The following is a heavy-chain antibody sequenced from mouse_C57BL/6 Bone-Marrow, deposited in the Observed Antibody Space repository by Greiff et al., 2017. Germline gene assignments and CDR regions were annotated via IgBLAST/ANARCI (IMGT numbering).Heavy chain of an antibody. CDR1: GYTFTDYN. J-gene: IGHJ3*01. Sequence: EVQLQQSGPELVKPGASVKIPCKASGYTFTDYNMDWVKQSHGKSLEWIGDINPNNGGTIYNQKFKGKATLTVDKSSSTAYMELRSLTSEDTAVYYCAREGYYGSSYQFAYWGQGTLVTVSA. CDR2: INPNNGGT. V-gene: IGHV1-18*01. D-gene: IGHD1-1*01. CDR3: AREGYYGSSYQFAY.